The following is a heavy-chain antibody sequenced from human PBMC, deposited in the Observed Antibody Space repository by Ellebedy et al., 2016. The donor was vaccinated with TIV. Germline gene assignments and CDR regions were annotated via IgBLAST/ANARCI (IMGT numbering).Heavy chain of an antibody. CDR1: GFTFSSYA. CDR2: ISGSGGST. V-gene: IGHV3-23*01. D-gene: IGHD3-16*01. J-gene: IGHJ4*02. Sequence: PGGSLRLSCAASGFTFSSYAMSWVRQAPGKGLEWVSAISGSGGSTYYADSVKARFTISRDNSKNTLYLQMNSLRAEDTAVYYCAISGGGNDYCHSWGQGSLVTVSS. CDR3: AISGGGNDYCHS.